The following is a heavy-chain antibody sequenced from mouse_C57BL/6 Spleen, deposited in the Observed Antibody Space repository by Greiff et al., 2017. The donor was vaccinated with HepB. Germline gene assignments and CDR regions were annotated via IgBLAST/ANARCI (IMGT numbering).Heavy chain of an antibody. V-gene: IGHV1-52*01. D-gene: IGHD1-1*01. CDR1: GYTFTSYW. CDR3: ARANYYGSSYSYYFDY. Sequence: VQLQESGAELVRPGSSVKLSCKASGYTFTSYWMHWVKQRPIQGLEWIGNIDPSDSETHYNQKFKDKATLTVDKSSSTAYMQLSSLTSEDSAVYYCARANYYGSSYSYYFDYWGQGTTLTVSS. J-gene: IGHJ2*01. CDR2: IDPSDSET.